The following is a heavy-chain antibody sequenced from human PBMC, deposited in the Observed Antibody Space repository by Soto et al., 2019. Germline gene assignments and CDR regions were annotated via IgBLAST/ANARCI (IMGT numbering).Heavy chain of an antibody. V-gene: IGHV3-21*01. CDR1: GFTFSSYS. CDR2: ISSSSSYI. D-gene: IGHD3-16*01. J-gene: IGHJ4*02. Sequence: EVQLVESGGGLVKPGGSLRLSCAASGFTFSSYSMNWVRQAPGKGLEWVSSISSSSSYIYYADSVKGRFTISRDNAKNSVYLQMNSLRAEDTAGYYCARAAVWGRPIWGQGTLVTVSS. CDR3: ARAAVWGRPI.